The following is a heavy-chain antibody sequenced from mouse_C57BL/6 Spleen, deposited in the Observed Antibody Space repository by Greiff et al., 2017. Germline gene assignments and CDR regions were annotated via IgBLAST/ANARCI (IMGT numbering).Heavy chain of an antibody. D-gene: IGHD2-5*01. CDR1: GYTFTSYW. V-gene: IGHV1-52*01. J-gene: IGHJ2*01. CDR3: ARYYSNLGDFDY. CDR2: IDPSDSET. Sequence: QVQLQQPGAELVRPGSSVKLSCKASGYTFTSYWMHWAKQRPIQGLEWIGNIDPSDSETHYNQKFKDKATLTVDKSSSTAYMQLSSLTSEDSAVYYCARYYSNLGDFDYWGQGTTLTVSS.